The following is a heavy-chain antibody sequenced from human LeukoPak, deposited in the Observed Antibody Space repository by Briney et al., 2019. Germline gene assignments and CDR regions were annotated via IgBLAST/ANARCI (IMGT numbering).Heavy chain of an antibody. J-gene: IGHJ3*02. CDR1: GFTFSSYS. D-gene: IGHD6-19*01. Sequence: PGGSLRLSCAASGFTFSSYSMNWVRQAPGRGREWVSSISSSSSYIYYADSVKGRFTISRDNAKNSLYLQMNSLRAEDTAVYYCANQWLGRGAFDIWGQGTMVTVSS. V-gene: IGHV3-21*01. CDR3: ANQWLGRGAFDI. CDR2: ISSSSSYI.